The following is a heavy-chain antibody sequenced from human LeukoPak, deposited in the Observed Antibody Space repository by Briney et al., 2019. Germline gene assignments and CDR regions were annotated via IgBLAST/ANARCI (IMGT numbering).Heavy chain of an antibody. J-gene: IGHJ6*03. CDR2: ISGSGGST. Sequence: PGGSLRLSCAASGFTFSSYAMSWVRQAPGKGLEWVSAISGSGGSTYYADSVKGRFTISRDNSKNTLYLQMNSLRAEDTAVYYCAKDPHSSSWFYYYYMDVWGKGTTVTVSS. V-gene: IGHV3-23*01. CDR1: GFTFSSYA. D-gene: IGHD6-13*01. CDR3: AKDPHSSSWFYYYYMDV.